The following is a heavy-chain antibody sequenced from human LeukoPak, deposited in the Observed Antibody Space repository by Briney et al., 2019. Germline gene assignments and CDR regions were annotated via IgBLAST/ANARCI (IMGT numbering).Heavy chain of an antibody. V-gene: IGHV1-8*01. J-gene: IGHJ6*04. Sequence: ASVKVSCKASGYAFTSYDINWVRQATGQGLEWMGWMNPNSGNTGYAQKFQGRVTMTRNTSISTAYMELSSLRSEDTAVYYCAAARLLMVRGTGLDVWGKGTTVTVSS. CDR2: MNPNSGNT. CDR1: GYAFTSYD. D-gene: IGHD3-10*01. CDR3: AAARLLMVRGTGLDV.